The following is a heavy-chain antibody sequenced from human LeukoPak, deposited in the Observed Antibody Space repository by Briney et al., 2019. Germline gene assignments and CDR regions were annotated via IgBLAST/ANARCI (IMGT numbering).Heavy chain of an antibody. D-gene: IGHD3-22*01. Sequence: GASVKVSCKASGGTFSSYAFSWVRQAPGQGLEWMGRIIPIFGIANYAQKFQGRVTITADKSTGTAYMELSSLRSEDTAVYYCARDDSSGYYVGYWGQGTLVTVSS. J-gene: IGHJ4*02. CDR1: GGTFSSYA. V-gene: IGHV1-69*04. CDR3: ARDDSSGYYVGY. CDR2: IIPIFGIA.